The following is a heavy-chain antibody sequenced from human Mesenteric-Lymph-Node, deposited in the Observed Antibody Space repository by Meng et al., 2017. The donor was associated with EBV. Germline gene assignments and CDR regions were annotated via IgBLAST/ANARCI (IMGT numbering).Heavy chain of an antibody. CDR2: INHSGST. CDR1: GGSFSGFF. Sequence: WCAGMLHPSKPLSLTCAVNGGSFSGFFWSWIRQPPGKGLEWIGEINHSGSTSYNPSLKSRLTISVDTSNNQFSLNLASVTDADTAVYYCARGRMAARSPWFDPWGQGTLVTVSS. V-gene: IGHV4-34*01. J-gene: IGHJ5*02. CDR3: ARGRMAARSPWFDP. D-gene: IGHD6-6*01.